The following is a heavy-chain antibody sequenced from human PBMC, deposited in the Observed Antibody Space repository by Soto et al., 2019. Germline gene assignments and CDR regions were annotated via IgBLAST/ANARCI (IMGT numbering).Heavy chain of an antibody. Sequence: GGSLRLSCAASGFTFSSYSMNWVRQAPGKGLEWVSYISSSSSTIYYADSVKGRFTISRDNAKNSLYLQMNSLRDEDTAVYYFARVTDFWSGYGPRGFDYWGQGTLVTVSS. CDR1: GFTFSSYS. CDR3: ARVTDFWSGYGPRGFDY. V-gene: IGHV3-48*02. D-gene: IGHD3-3*01. J-gene: IGHJ4*02. CDR2: ISSSSSTI.